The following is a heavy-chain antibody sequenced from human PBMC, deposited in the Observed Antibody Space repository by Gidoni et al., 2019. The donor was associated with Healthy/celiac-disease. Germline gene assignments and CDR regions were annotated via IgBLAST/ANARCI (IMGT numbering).Heavy chain of an antibody. J-gene: IGHJ2*01. CDR2: IYYSGST. CDR1: GGSISSYY. CDR3: ARENHAVVVIATNWYFDL. V-gene: IGHV4-59*01. Sequence: QVQLQESGPGLVKPSETLSLTCTVSGGSISSYYWSWIRQPPGKGLEWIGYIYYSGSTNYNPSLKSRVTISVDTSKNQFSLKLSSVTAADTAVYYCARENHAVVVIATNWYFDLWGRGTLVTVSS. D-gene: IGHD2-21*01.